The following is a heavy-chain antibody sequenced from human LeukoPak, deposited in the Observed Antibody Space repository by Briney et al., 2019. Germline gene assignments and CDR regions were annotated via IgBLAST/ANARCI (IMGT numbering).Heavy chain of an antibody. Sequence: SETLSLTCAVYGGSFSGYYWSWIRQPPGKGLEWIGEINHSGSTNYNPSLKSRVTISVDTSKNQFSLKLSSVTAADTAVYYCARAREAYYGSGSYYPSSSYFDYWGQGTLVTVSS. CDR3: ARAREAYYGSGSYYPSSSYFDY. V-gene: IGHV4-34*01. CDR2: INHSGST. J-gene: IGHJ4*02. CDR1: GGSFSGYY. D-gene: IGHD3-10*01.